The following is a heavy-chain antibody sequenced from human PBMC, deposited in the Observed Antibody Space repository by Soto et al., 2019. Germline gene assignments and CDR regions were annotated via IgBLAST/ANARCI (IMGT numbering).Heavy chain of an antibody. D-gene: IGHD1-20*01. CDR1: GGTFSGYA. CDR3: ARDPRSITGTTSSEDFQH. J-gene: IGHJ1*01. Sequence: VQLVESGAEVKKPGSSVKVSCKASGGTFSGYAINWVRQAPGQGLEWMGGIIPLLGITDYGQKFQGRITIAADESTGTAYMDLRGLRSEDTAVYYCARDPRSITGTTSSEDFQHWGQGTLVSVSS. V-gene: IGHV1-69*01. CDR2: IIPLLGIT.